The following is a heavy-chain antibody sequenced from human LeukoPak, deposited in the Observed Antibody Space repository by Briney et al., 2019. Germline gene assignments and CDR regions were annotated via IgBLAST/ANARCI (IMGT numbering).Heavy chain of an antibody. CDR3: ARRPVYSGYDSKLYYFDY. CDR1: GYTFTGYY. J-gene: IGHJ4*02. V-gene: IGHV1-2*02. D-gene: IGHD5-12*01. CDR2: INPNSGGT. Sequence: ASVKVSCKASGYTFTGYYMHWVRQAPGQGLEWMGWINPNSGGTNYAQKFQGRVTMTRDTSISTAYMELSRLRSDDTAVYYCARRPVYSGYDSKLYYFDYWGQGTLVTVSS.